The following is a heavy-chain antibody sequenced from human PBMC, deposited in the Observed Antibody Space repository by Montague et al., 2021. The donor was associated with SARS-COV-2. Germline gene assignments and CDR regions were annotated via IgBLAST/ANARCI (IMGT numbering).Heavy chain of an antibody. V-gene: IGHV3-13*04. CDR3: VTGYSSGWSHQYYFDY. CDR1: GFTFSSYD. Sequence: SLRLSCAASGFTFSSYDMHWVRQATGKGLEWVSAIGTAGDTYYPGSVKGRFTISRENAKNSLYLQMNSLRAGDTAVYYCVTGYSSGWSHQYYFDYWGQGTLVTVSS. J-gene: IGHJ4*02. D-gene: IGHD6-19*01. CDR2: IGTAGDT.